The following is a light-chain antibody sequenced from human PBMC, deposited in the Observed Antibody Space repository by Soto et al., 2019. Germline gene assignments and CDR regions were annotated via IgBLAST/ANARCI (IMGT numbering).Light chain of an antibody. CDR2: EVT. J-gene: IGLJ3*02. V-gene: IGLV2-8*01. CDR1: SSDVGNSNF. Sequence: QSVLTQPPSASGSPGQSVTISCTGTSSDVGNSNFISWYQHYPGTAPKLMIYEVTKRPSGVPDRFSGSKSGNIVSLTVSGLQGEDEANYYGSSDAGLNSVLFGGGTQLTVL. CDR3: SSDAGLNSVL.